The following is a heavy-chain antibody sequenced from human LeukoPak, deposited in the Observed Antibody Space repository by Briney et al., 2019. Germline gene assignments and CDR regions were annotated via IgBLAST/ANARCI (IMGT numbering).Heavy chain of an antibody. V-gene: IGHV1-18*01. D-gene: IGHD3-9*01. CDR3: ARGFFYDKAGDAFDI. Sequence: ASVKVPCKASGYTFTSYGISWVRQAPGQGLEWMGWISAYNGNTNYAQKLQGRVTMTTDTSTSTAYMELRSLRSDDTAVYYCARGFFYDKAGDAFDIWGQGTMVTVSS. CDR2: ISAYNGNT. J-gene: IGHJ3*02. CDR1: GYTFTSYG.